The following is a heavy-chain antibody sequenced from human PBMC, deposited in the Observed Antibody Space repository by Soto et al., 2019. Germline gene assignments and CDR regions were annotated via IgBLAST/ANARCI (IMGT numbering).Heavy chain of an antibody. Sequence: SETLSLTCAVSGGSISSSNWWSWVRQPPGKGLEWIGEIYHSGSTNYNPSLKSRVTISVDTSKNQFSLTLKSVTAADTAVYFCATYFTGAGGRGHCGQGSLVTVSS. V-gene: IGHV4-4*02. D-gene: IGHD2-8*02. CDR3: ATYFTGAGGRGH. J-gene: IGHJ4*02. CDR1: GGSISSSNW. CDR2: IYHSGST.